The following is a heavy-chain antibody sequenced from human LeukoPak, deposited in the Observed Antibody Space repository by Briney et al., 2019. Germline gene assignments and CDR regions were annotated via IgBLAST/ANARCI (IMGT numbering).Heavy chain of an antibody. Sequence: SVKVSCKASGGTFSSYAISWVRQAPGQGLEWMGGIIPIFGTANYAQKFQGRVTITADESTSTAYMELSSLRSEDTAVYYCARRSIKVAATFPPYYYYGMDVWGQGTASPSP. J-gene: IGHJ6*02. CDR3: ARRSIKVAATFPPYYYYGMDV. D-gene: IGHD2-15*01. V-gene: IGHV1-69*13. CDR1: GGTFSSYA. CDR2: IIPIFGTA.